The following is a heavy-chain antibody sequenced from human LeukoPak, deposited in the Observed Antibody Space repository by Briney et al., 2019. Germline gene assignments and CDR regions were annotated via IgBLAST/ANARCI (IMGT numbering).Heavy chain of an antibody. V-gene: IGHV4-59*08. CDR3: ARVRRGYDILTGYYYAFDI. J-gene: IGHJ3*02. D-gene: IGHD3-9*01. CDR2: IYYSGST. CDR1: GGSISSYY. Sequence: PSETLSLTCTVSGGSISSYYWSWIRQPPGKGLEWIGYIYYSGSTNYNPSLKSRVTISVDTSKNQFSLKLSSVTAADTAVYYCARVRRGYDILTGYYYAFDIWGQGTMVTVSS.